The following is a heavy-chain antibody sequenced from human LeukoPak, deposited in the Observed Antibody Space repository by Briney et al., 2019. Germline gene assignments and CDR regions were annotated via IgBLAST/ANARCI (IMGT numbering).Heavy chain of an antibody. J-gene: IGHJ5*02. CDR3: ARTLWGYGFNWFDP. CDR2: ISYDGSNK. Sequence: GGSLRLSCAASGFTFSSYAMHWVRQAPGKGLEWVAVISYDGSNKYYADSVKGRFTISRDNSKNTLYLQMNSLRAEDTAVYYCARTLWGYGFNWFDPWGQGTLVTVSS. CDR1: GFTFSSYA. V-gene: IGHV3-30-3*01. D-gene: IGHD4/OR15-4a*01.